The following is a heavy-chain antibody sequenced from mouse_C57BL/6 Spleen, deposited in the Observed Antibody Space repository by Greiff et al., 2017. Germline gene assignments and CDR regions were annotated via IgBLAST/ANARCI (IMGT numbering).Heavy chain of an antibody. CDR3: ASYYGNYGRY. Sequence: QVQLQQSGPELVKPGASVKISCKASGYSFTSYYIHWVKQRPGQGLEWIGWIYPGSGNTKYNEKFKGKATLTADTSSSTAYMQLSSLTSEDSAVYYCASYYGNYGRYRGQGTTLTVSS. J-gene: IGHJ2*01. D-gene: IGHD2-1*01. CDR2: IYPGSGNT. CDR1: GYSFTSYY. V-gene: IGHV1-66*01.